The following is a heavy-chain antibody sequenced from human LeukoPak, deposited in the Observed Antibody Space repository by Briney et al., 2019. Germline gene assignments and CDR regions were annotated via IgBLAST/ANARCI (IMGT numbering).Heavy chain of an antibody. J-gene: IGHJ6*02. D-gene: IGHD3-16*02. CDR2: ISYDGSNK. V-gene: IGHV3-30*18. CDR3: AKDRFGGVIVTGMDV. CDR1: GFTFSSYG. Sequence: QPGRSLRLSCAASGFTFSSYGMHWVRQAPGKGLEWVAVISYDGSNKYYADSVKGRFTISRDNSKNTLYLQMNSLRAEGTAVYYCAKDRFGGVIVTGMDVWGQGTTVTVSS.